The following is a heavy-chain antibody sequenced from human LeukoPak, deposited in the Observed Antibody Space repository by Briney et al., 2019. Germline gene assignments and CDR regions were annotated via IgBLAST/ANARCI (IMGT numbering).Heavy chain of an antibody. CDR3: ARYITGSHYRGVY. J-gene: IGHJ4*02. CDR2: ISGSGGST. V-gene: IGHV3-23*01. Sequence: QPGGSLRLSCAASGFTFSSYGMSWVRQAPGKGLEWVSAISGSGGSTYYADSVKGRFTISRDNAKNSVYLQMNSLRAEDTAVYYCARYITGSHYRGVYWGQGTLVTVSS. D-gene: IGHD1-26*01. CDR1: GFTFSSYG.